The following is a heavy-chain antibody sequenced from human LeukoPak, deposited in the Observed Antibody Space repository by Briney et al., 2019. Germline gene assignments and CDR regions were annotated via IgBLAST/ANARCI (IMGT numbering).Heavy chain of an antibody. CDR1: GFTFSSYS. CDR3: ARVDCSSTSCYTHYYGMDV. J-gene: IGHJ6*02. CDR2: ISSSSSYI. D-gene: IGHD2-2*02. V-gene: IGHV3-21*01. Sequence: KPGGSLRLSCAASGFTFSSYSMNWVRQAPGKGLEWVSSISSSSSYIYYADSVEGRFTISRDNAKNSLYLQMNSLRAEDTAVYYCARVDCSSTSCYTHYYGMDVWGQGTLVTVSS.